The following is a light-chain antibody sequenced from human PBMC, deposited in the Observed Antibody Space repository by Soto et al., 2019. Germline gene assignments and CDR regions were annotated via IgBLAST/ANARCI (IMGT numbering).Light chain of an antibody. CDR1: QSVSSY. Sequence: DIGRKQSPATVSLYEGASVTLPFRASQSVSSYLAWSQHKPGQAPRLLIYGASTRATGIPARFSGSGSGTEFTLSISSLPSEDFSVYYCQPSHNWWKCGQGTKVDIK. CDR2: GAS. V-gene: IGKV3-15*01. J-gene: IGKJ1*01. CDR3: QPSHNWWK.